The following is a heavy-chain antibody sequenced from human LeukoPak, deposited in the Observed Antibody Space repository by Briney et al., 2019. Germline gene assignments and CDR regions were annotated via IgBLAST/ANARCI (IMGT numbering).Heavy chain of an antibody. J-gene: IGHJ4*02. D-gene: IGHD6-13*01. CDR2: INPNSGGT. Sequence: GASVKVSCKASGYTFTGYYMHWVRQAPGQGLEWMGWINPNSGGTNYAQKFQGRVTMTRDTSISTAYMELSSLRSEDTAVYYCARGWRGGYSSSWYLNYWGQGTLVTVSS. CDR1: GYTFTGYY. CDR3: ARGWRGGYSSSWYLNY. V-gene: IGHV1-2*02.